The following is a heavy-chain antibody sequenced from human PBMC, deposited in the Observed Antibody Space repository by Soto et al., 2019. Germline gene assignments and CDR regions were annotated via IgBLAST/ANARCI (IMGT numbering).Heavy chain of an antibody. CDR2: ISYDGSDK. J-gene: IGHJ4*02. Sequence: GSLRLSCAASGFTFSSYAMHWVRQVPGKGLEWVALISYDGSDKDYADSVKGRFTISRDNSRNTLFLQMNSLRAEDTAVYYCARDYYKYYDSSGYYRSPAYWGQGT. CDR3: ARDYYKYYDSSGYYRSPAY. V-gene: IGHV3-30-3*01. CDR1: GFTFSSYA. D-gene: IGHD3-22*01.